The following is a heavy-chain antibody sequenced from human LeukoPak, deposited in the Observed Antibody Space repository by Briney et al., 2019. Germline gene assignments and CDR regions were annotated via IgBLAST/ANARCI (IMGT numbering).Heavy chain of an antibody. CDR1: GFTFNSYW. V-gene: IGHV3-7*01. Sequence: GGSLRLSCAASGFTFNSYWMSWVRQAPGKGLEWVANIKQDGSEKYYVDSVKGRFTISRDNARKSLFLQLNSLRAEDTAVYYCARDTIWFGEPTPTWFDPRGQGTRVTVPS. D-gene: IGHD3-10*01. J-gene: IGHJ5*02. CDR2: IKQDGSEK. CDR3: ARDTIWFGEPTPTWFDP.